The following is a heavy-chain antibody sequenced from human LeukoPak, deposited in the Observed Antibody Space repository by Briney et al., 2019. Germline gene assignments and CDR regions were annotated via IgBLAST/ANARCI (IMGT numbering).Heavy chain of an antibody. V-gene: IGHV3-9*01. CDR3: ARDSDSSSWYKDY. J-gene: IGHJ4*02. CDR2: ISWNSGSI. D-gene: IGHD6-13*01. Sequence: GRSLRLSCGAFGFTFDDFAIHWVRQAPGKGLEWVSGISWNSGSIGYADSVKGRFTISRDNAKNSLYLQMNSLRAEDTAVYYCARDSDSSSWYKDYWGQGTLVTVSS. CDR1: GFTFDDFA.